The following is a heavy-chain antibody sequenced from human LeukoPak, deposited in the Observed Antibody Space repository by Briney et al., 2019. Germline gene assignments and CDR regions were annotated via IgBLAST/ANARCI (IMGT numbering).Heavy chain of an antibody. CDR1: GDSNNY. CDR3: ARGGYSHGYGPYHFDS. D-gene: IGHD5-18*01. V-gene: IGHV4-59*01. Sequence: PSETLSLTRTVSGDSNNYWSWIRQPPGKGLEWIGYSHSSGNNKYNPSLKSRVTMSVDTSKNQVSLRLTSVAAADTAVYFCARGGYSHGYGPYHFDSCGQESLVIVSP. CDR2: SHSSGNN. J-gene: IGHJ4*02.